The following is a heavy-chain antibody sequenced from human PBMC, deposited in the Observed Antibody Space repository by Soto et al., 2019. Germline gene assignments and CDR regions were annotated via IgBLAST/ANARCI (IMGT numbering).Heavy chain of an antibody. CDR2: VYYRGRS. CDR3: VSQRTTVPTQAYFDY. CDR1: GGSVTNSSYY. Sequence: SETLSLTCTVSGGSVTNSSYYWGWIRQSPGKGLEWIGSVYYRGRSYSKSSVKSRVTISVDTSKNRYSLSLNSVTASDTAVYFCVSQRTTVPTQAYFDYWGPGALVTVSS. V-gene: IGHV4-39*01. J-gene: IGHJ4*02. D-gene: IGHD4-17*01.